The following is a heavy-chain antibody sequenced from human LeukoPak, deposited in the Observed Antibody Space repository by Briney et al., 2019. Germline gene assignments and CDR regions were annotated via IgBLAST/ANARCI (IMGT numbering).Heavy chain of an antibody. J-gene: IGHJ4*02. CDR1: GFTFSSYA. CDR2: ISGSGGST. CDR3: AKDQPLSSSSEPDY. Sequence: KTGGSLRLSCAASGFTFSSYAMSWVRQAPGKGLEWVSAISGSGGSTYYADSVKGRFTISRDNSKNTLYLQMNSLRAEDTAVYYCAKDQPLSSSSEPDYWGQGTLVTVSS. D-gene: IGHD6-6*01. V-gene: IGHV3-23*01.